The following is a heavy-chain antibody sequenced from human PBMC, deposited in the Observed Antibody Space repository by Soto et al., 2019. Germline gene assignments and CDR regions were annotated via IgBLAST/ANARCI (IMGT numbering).Heavy chain of an antibody. CDR1: GFSFTNHW. D-gene: IGHD2-2*03. J-gene: IGHJ3*01. CDR3: ARHGFHRDALDL. Sequence: EMQLEESGGGLVQPGGSRRLSCEASGFSFTNHWMSWVRQAPGKGLEWLTNIKQDGGEKYYLESVKGRFSIARDKAKDSVYLQMRGLRAEDTAVYYCARHGFHRDALDLWGQGTLVTVSS. V-gene: IGHV3-7*03. CDR2: IKQDGGEK.